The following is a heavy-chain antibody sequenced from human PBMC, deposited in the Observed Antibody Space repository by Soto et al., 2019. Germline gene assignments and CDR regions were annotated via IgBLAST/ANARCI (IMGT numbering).Heavy chain of an antibody. D-gene: IGHD3-10*01. CDR3: ARTSGNYAYYYMDV. CDR2: IYYSGTT. V-gene: IGHV4-59*08. J-gene: IGHJ6*03. CDR1: GGSISSYY. Sequence: SETLSLTCTVSGGSISSYYWSWIRQPPGKGLEWIGYIYYSGTTNYNPSLKSRFTMSVDTSKKQRSLKLSSVTAADTAVYHCARTSGNYAYYYMDVWGKGTTVTVSS.